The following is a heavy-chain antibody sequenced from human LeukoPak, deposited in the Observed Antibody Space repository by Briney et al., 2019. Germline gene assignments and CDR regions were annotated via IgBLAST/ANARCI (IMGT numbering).Heavy chain of an antibody. V-gene: IGHV4-39*07. CDR2: MYYSGST. D-gene: IGHD6-13*01. CDR3: ARGGGGSSWYWDWFDP. Sequence: SETLSLTCTVSGGSISSSGYYWGWIRQPPGKGLEWIGSMYYSGSTYYNPSLKSRVTISVDTSKNQFSLKLSSVTAADTAVYYCARGGGGSSWYWDWFDPWGQGTLVTVSS. J-gene: IGHJ5*02. CDR1: GGSISSSGYY.